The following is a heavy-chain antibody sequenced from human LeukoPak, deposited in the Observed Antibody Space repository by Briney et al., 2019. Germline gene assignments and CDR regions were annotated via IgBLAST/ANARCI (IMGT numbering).Heavy chain of an antibody. Sequence: SGGSLRLSCAASGFTFSTYAMSWVRQAPGKRLEWVSAISGSGGKTYYADPVKGRFTIARDNSKNTLYLQMNSLRAEDTAVYYCAKELDSSGYFDYWGQGTLVTVSS. CDR3: AKELDSSGYFDY. V-gene: IGHV3-23*01. CDR2: ISGSGGKT. D-gene: IGHD3-22*01. J-gene: IGHJ4*02. CDR1: GFTFSTYA.